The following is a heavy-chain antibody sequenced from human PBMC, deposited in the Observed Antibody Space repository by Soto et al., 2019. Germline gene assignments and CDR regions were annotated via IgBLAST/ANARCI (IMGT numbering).Heavy chain of an antibody. CDR2: IDYYGNT. Sequence: QLQLQESGPGLVKASETPSLSCSVSGDSTSNNNYYWGWNRQPPGRGRGGGGSIDYYGNTYYNPSVKSRVSISVDTSKSQFSVRLTSVTAADTAVYYCVRGGKYRLQETYYFDYWGQGALVTVSS. CDR3: VRGGKYRLQETYYFDY. V-gene: IGHV4-39*01. CDR1: GDSTSNNNYY. J-gene: IGHJ4*02. D-gene: IGHD4-4*01.